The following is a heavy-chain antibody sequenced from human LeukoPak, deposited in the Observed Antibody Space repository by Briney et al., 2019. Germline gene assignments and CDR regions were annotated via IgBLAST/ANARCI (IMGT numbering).Heavy chain of an antibody. CDR1: GFTFSSYW. J-gene: IGHJ4*02. V-gene: IGHV3-7*03. CDR3: TCPSAAGPN. Sequence: GGSLRLSCAASGFTFSSYWMSWVRQAPGKGLEWVANIKQDGSQKYYVDAVKGRFTISRDNAKNSLYLQMNSLRAEDTAMYYCTCPSAAGPNWGQGTLVTVSS. D-gene: IGHD6-13*01. CDR2: IKQDGSQK.